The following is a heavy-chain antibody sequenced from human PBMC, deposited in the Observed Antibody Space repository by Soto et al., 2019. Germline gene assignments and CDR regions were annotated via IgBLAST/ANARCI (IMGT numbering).Heavy chain of an antibody. CDR1: GDSVSSNSAA. J-gene: IGHJ4*02. V-gene: IGHV6-1*01. CDR2: TYYRSKWYN. Sequence: SQTLSLTCAISGDSVSSNSAAWNWIRQSPSRGLEWLGRTYYRSKWYNDYAVSVKSRITINPDTSKNQFSLQLNSVTPEDTAVYYCARESVYSGYDYVTYYFDYWGQGTLVTVSS. D-gene: IGHD5-12*01. CDR3: ARESVYSGYDYVTYYFDY.